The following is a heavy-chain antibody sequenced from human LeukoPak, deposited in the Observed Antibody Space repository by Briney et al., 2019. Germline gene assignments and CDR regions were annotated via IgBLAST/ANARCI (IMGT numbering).Heavy chain of an antibody. CDR3: ARGDCSSTSCYPYNWFDP. V-gene: IGHV5-51*01. J-gene: IGHJ5*02. Sequence: PGESLKISCKGSGYSFTSYWIGWVRQMPGKGLEWMGIIYPGDSDTRYSPSFQGQVTISADKSTSTAYLQWSSLKASDTAMYYCARGDCSSTSCYPYNWFDPWGQGTLVTVSS. CDR2: IYPGDSDT. D-gene: IGHD2-2*01. CDR1: GYSFTSYW.